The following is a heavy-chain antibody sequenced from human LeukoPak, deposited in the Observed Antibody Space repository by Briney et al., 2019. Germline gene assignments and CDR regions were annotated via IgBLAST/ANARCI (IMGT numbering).Heavy chain of an antibody. V-gene: IGHV3-33*01. CDR2: IWYDGSNK. CDR1: GFTFSSYG. CDR3: ARGPYSSSWYDAGGFDY. Sequence: GGSLRLSCAASGFTFSSYGMHWVRQAPGKGLEWVAVIWYDGSNKYYADSVKGRFTISRDNSKNTLYLQMNSLRAEDTAVYYCARGPYSSSWYDAGGFDYWGQGTLVTVSS. J-gene: IGHJ4*02. D-gene: IGHD6-13*01.